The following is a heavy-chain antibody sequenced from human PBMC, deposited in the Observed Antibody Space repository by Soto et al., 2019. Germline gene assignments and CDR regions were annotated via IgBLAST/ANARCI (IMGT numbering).Heavy chain of an antibody. V-gene: IGHV3-15*01. D-gene: IGHD3-9*01. CDR3: TTAPLYDILTGYFDY. J-gene: IGHJ4*02. CDR1: GFTFSNAW. CDR2: IKSKTDGGTT. Sequence: GGSLRLSCAASGFTFSNAWMSWVRQAPGKGLEWVGRIKSKTDGGTTDYAAPVKGRFTISRDDSKNTLYLQMNSLKTDDTAVYYSTTAPLYDILTGYFDYWGQGTLVTVSS.